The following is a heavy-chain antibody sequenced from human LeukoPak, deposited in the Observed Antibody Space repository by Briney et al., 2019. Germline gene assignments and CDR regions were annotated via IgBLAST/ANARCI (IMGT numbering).Heavy chain of an antibody. CDR2: IYYSGST. CDR1: GGSISSDGYY. Sequence: PSETLSLTCTVSGGSISSDGYYWSWIRQHPGKGLEWIGYIYYSGSTYYNPSLKSRVTISVDTSKNQFSLKLSSVTAADTAVYYCARHKGGYFDYWGQGTLVTVSS. CDR3: ARHKGGYFDY. J-gene: IGHJ4*02. V-gene: IGHV4-31*03.